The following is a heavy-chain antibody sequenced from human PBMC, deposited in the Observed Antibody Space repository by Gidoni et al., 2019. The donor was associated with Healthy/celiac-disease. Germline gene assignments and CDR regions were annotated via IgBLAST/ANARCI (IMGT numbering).Heavy chain of an antibody. Sequence: QVQLVASGGGVVQPGRSLRLSCAASGFPFRSYAIPWVRQAPGKGMEWVAVIAYDGSNKYYADSGKGRVTISRDNYKNTLYLQMNSLRAEDTAVYYCARDSLHTYYDFWSGYDPSNVYYYYGMDVWGQGTTVTVSS. J-gene: IGHJ6*02. D-gene: IGHD3-3*01. CDR2: IAYDGSNK. CDR3: ARDSLHTYYDFWSGYDPSNVYYYYGMDV. V-gene: IGHV3-30-3*01. CDR1: GFPFRSYA.